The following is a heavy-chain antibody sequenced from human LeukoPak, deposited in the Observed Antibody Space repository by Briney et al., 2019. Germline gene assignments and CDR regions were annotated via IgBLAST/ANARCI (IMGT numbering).Heavy chain of an antibody. J-gene: IGHJ3*02. CDR3: AREVGDTANDAFDI. V-gene: IGHV3-23*01. CDR1: GFTFSSNA. D-gene: IGHD5-18*01. CDR2: ISETSSHT. Sequence: GGSLRLSCAASGFTFSSNAMTWVRQAPGQGLEWVSSISETSSHTFYADSVKGRFTISRDNTKNTLYLQMNSLRAEDTAVYYCAREVGDTANDAFDIWGQGTMVTVSS.